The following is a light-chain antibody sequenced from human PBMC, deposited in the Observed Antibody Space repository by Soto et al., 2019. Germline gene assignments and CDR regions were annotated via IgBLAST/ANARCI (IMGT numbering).Light chain of an antibody. CDR1: SSDVGGYKY. V-gene: IGLV2-8*01. CDR2: EVN. J-gene: IGLJ1*01. Sequence: QSALPQPPSASGSPGQSVTISCTGTSSDVGGYKYVSWYQQHPGKAPKLMIFEVNKRPSGVPDRFSGSKSGNTAALTVSGIQAEDEADYYCSSYAGINNLGVFGTGTKLTVL. CDR3: SSYAGINNLGV.